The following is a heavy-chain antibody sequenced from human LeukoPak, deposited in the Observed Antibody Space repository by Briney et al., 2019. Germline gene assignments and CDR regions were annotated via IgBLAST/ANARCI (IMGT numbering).Heavy chain of an antibody. CDR3: AREGSGSIVVVPAAMIEAFDI. V-gene: IGHV3-30*01. Sequence: NKYYADSVKGRFTISRDNSKNTLYLQMISLRAEDTAVYYCAREGSGSIVVVPAAMIEAFDIWGQGTMVTVSS. J-gene: IGHJ3*02. CDR2: NK. D-gene: IGHD2-2*01.